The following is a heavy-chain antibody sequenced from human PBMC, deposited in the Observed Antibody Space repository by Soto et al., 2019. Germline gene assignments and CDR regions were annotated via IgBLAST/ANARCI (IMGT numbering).Heavy chain of an antibody. V-gene: IGHV5-51*01. CDR1: GYTFSSYG. D-gene: IGHD4-17*01. CDR3: ARLPWADYGGIFDP. J-gene: IGHJ5*02. CDR2: IFPCDSYT. Sequence: PGESLKISCKGSGYTFSSYGIGWVRQMSGKCLEWMGIIFPCDSYTRYSPSFQGQVTISADKSISTAYLQWSSLKTSDTAMYYCARLPWADYGGIFDPWGQGTLVTVSS.